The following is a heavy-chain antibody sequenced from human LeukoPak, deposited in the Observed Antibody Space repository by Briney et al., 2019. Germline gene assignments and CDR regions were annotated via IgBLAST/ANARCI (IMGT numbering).Heavy chain of an antibody. CDR1: GYTFTGYY. CDR2: INPNSGGT. D-gene: IGHD5-24*01. J-gene: IGHJ4*02. Sequence: ASVKVSCKASGYTFTGYYMHWVRQAPGQGLEWMGWINPNSGGTNYAQKFQGRATMTRDTSISTAYMELSRLRSDDTAVYYCARVRRWLQLFFDYWGQGTLVTVSS. V-gene: IGHV1-2*02. CDR3: ARVRRWLQLFFDY.